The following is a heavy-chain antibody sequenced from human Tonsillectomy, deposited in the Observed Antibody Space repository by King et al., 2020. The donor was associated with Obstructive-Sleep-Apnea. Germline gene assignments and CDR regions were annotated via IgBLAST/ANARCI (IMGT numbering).Heavy chain of an antibody. CDR3: AKDRPGASWDY. D-gene: IGHD7-27*01. J-gene: IGHJ4*02. CDR2: ISGRVVST. Sequence: VQLVESGGGLVKPGGSLRLSCAASGFTFSSYAMSWVRQAPGQGLEWVSAISGRVVSTYNACSVTCRVTISRDNSKNTLYLQMNSLRVDDTAVYYCAKDRPGASWDYWGQGTRVTVSS. CDR1: GFTFSSYA. V-gene: IGHV3-23*04.